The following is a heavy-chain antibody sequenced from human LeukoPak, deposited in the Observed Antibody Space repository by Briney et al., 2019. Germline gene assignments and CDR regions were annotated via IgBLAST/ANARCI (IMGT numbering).Heavy chain of an antibody. CDR1: GGSISSSSYY. J-gene: IGHJ3*02. CDR3: ARLGGLWSGDDGGAFDT. CDR2: IYYSGST. V-gene: IGHV4-39*01. Sequence: PSETLSLTCTVSGGSISSSSYYWGWIRQPQGKGLEWIGSIYYSGSTYYNPSLKSRVTISVDTSKNQFSLKLSSVTAADTAVYYCARLGGLWSGDDGGAFDTWGQGTMVTVSS. D-gene: IGHD3-10*01.